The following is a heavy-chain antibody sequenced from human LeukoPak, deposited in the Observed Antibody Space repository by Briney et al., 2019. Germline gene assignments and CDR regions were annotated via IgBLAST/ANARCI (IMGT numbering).Heavy chain of an antibody. J-gene: IGHJ4*02. V-gene: IGHV3-53*01. CDR2: IYSGGST. Sequence: GGSLRLSCAASGLTVSSNYMSWVRQAPGKGLEWVSVIYSGGSTYYADSVKGRFTISRDNSKNTLYLQMNSLRAEDTAVYYCARAPASSSWYHLYFDYWGQGTLVTVSS. D-gene: IGHD6-13*01. CDR1: GLTVSSNY. CDR3: ARAPASSSWYHLYFDY.